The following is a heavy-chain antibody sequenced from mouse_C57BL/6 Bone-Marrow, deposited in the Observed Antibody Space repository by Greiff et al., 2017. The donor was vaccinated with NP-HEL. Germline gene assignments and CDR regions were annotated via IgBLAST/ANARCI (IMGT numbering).Heavy chain of an antibody. CDR2: IDPSDSYT. J-gene: IGHJ3*02. CDR1: GYTFTSYW. CDR3: ARGGGY. V-gene: IGHV1-69*01. Sequence: QVQLQQPGAELVMPGASVKLSCKASGYTFTSYWLHWVKQRPGQGLEWIGEIDPSDSYTNYNQKFKGKSTLTVDKSSSPAYMQVSSLTCEDAAVYYCARGGGYWGQGTLVTVSA.